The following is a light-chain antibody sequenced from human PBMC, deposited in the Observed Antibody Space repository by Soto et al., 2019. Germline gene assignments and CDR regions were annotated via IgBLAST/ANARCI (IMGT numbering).Light chain of an antibody. V-gene: IGKV3-20*01. CDR2: GAS. CDR1: QSVSSSY. Sequence: EIVLTQSPGTLSLPPGERATLSCRASQSVSSSYLAWYQQKPGQAPRLLIYGASRGATGIPDRFSGSGSGTDFTLTISRLEPEDFAVYYCQEYGTSRAFGQGTKVEIK. CDR3: QEYGTSRA. J-gene: IGKJ1*01.